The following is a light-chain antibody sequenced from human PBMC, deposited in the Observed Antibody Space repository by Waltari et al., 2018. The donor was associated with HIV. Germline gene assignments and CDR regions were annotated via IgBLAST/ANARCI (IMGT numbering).Light chain of an antibody. V-gene: IGLV1-44*01. Sequence: QAVLTQPPSAPGTPGQRITISCSGSSSNIGSAAVNWYQQLPGTAPKLLIDNNNQRPSGVPARVSAAKSGTAASLAISGLQSEDEADYYCATWDHRLNGWVFGGGTKLTVL. CDR3: ATWDHRLNGWV. CDR1: SSNIGSAA. CDR2: NNN. J-gene: IGLJ3*02.